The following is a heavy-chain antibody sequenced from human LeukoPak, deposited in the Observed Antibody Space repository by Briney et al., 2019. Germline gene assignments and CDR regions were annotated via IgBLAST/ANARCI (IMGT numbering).Heavy chain of an antibody. V-gene: IGHV4-38-2*02. CDR1: GGSISSGYY. Sequence: SETLSLTCTVSGGSISSGYYWGWVRQPPGKGLEWIGSIYHSGSTYYNPSLKSRVTISVDTSKNQFSLKLSSVTAADTAVYYCARVHEAAAGPYFDYWGQGTLVTVSS. CDR2: IYHSGST. D-gene: IGHD6-13*01. CDR3: ARVHEAAAGPYFDY. J-gene: IGHJ4*02.